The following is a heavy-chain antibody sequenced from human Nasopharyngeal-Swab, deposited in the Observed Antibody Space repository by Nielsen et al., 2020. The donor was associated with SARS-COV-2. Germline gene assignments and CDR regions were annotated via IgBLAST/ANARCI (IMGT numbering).Heavy chain of an antibody. CDR2: ITVSGDAT. D-gene: IGHD7-27*01. J-gene: IGHJ4*02. V-gene: IGHV3-23*01. CDR3: APDPNWGLGY. CDR1: GFTFNSYV. Sequence: GESLKISCAASGFTFNSYVMVWVRQAPGERLEWVSYITVSGDATNYAESVKGRFTISRDNSKDLLYLQMNSLRVEDTATYYCAPDPNWGLGYWGRGTLVTVSS.